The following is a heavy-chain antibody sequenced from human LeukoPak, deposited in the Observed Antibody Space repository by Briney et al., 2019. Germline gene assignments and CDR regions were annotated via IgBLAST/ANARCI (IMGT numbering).Heavy chain of an antibody. CDR1: GGSISSSIYY. D-gene: IGHD2-2*01. Sequence: SETLSLTCTVSGGSISSSIYYWGWIRQPPGTGLEWIGSIYYNANTYYNPSLKSRITISVDTSKNQFSLRLSSVTAADTAVYYCARERSYCSSTSCSRNWFDPWGQGTLVTVSS. J-gene: IGHJ5*02. V-gene: IGHV4-39*07. CDR2: IYYNANT. CDR3: ARERSYCSSTSCSRNWFDP.